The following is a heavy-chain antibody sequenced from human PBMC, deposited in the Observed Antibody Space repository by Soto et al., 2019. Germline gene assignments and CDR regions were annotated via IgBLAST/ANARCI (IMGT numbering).Heavy chain of an antibody. J-gene: IGHJ4*02. CDR2: ISWDSKII. CDR1: GFNFDDYA. D-gene: IGHD2-21*01. CDR3: AKDALWSPVDY. V-gene: IGHV3-9*01. Sequence: PGGSLRLSCASSGFNFDDYAMHWVRQAPGKGLQWVSGISWDSKIIAYAGSVQGRFSISRDNAKNSLYLQMNSLRTEDTAIYYCAKDALWSPVDYWGQGTLVTVSS.